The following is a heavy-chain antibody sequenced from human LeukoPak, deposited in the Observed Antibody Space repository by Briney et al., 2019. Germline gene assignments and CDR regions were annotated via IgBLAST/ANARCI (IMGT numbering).Heavy chain of an antibody. CDR3: ARDSYDSSGYSDY. Sequence: SETLSLTCTVSGYSISSGYYWGWIRQPPGKGLEWIGSIYHSGSTYYNPSLKSRVTISVDTSKNQFSLKLNSVTAADTAVYYCARDSYDSSGYSDYWGQGTLVTVSS. D-gene: IGHD3-22*01. V-gene: IGHV4-38-2*02. J-gene: IGHJ4*02. CDR1: GYSISSGYY. CDR2: IYHSGST.